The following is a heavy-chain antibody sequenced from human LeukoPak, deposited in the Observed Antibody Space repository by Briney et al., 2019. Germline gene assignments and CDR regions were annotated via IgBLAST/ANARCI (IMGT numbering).Heavy chain of an antibody. D-gene: IGHD3-3*01. CDR1: GGSFSGYY. CDR2: INRSGST. J-gene: IGHJ6*03. Sequence: SETLSLTCAVYGGSFSGYYWSWIRQPPGKGLEWIGEINRSGSTNYNPSLKSRVTISVDTSKNQFSLKLSSVTAADTAVYYCARHKRITIFGVGSYYMDVWGKGTTVTVSS. V-gene: IGHV4-34*01. CDR3: ARHKRITIFGVGSYYMDV.